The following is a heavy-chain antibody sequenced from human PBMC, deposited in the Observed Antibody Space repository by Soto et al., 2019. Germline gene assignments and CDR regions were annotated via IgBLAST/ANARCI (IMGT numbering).Heavy chain of an antibody. J-gene: IGHJ4*02. V-gene: IGHV6-1*01. CDR3: ARVGYDYGDPFHYYFDY. D-gene: IGHD4-17*01. CDR1: GDSVSSNSAA. Sequence: QSQTLSLTCAISGDSVSSNSAAWNWIRQSPSRGLEWLGRTYYRSKWYNDYAVSVKSRITINPDTSKNQFSLQLNSVTPEDTAVYYCARVGYDYGDPFHYYFDYWGQGTLVTVSS. CDR2: TYYRSKWYN.